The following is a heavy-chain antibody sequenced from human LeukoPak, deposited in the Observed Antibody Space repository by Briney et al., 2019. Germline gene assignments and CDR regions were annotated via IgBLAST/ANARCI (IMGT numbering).Heavy chain of an antibody. J-gene: IGHJ6*03. CDR3: ARVEEGYGSGRRENYYYYYVDV. CDR2: IHYSGST. D-gene: IGHD3-10*01. CDR1: GASISNYY. Sequence: SETLSLTCTVSGASISNYYWSWIRQPPGKRLEWIGNIHYSGSTNYNPSLKSRVTISVDTSKNQFSLKLSSVTAADTAVYYCARVEEGYGSGRRENYYYYYVDVWGKGTTVTISS. V-gene: IGHV4-59*01.